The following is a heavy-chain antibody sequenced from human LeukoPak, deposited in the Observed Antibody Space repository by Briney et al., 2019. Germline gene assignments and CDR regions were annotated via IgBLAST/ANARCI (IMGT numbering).Heavy chain of an antibody. D-gene: IGHD6-6*01. CDR3: ARRSSSSSSHFDY. CDR1: GGTFSSYA. Sequence: SSVKGSCKASGGTFSSYAISWVRQAPGQGLEWMGGIIPIFGTANYAQKFQGRVTITADESTTTAYMELSSLRSEDTAVYYCARRSSSSSSHFDYWGQGTLVTVSS. V-gene: IGHV1-69*01. J-gene: IGHJ4*02. CDR2: IIPIFGTA.